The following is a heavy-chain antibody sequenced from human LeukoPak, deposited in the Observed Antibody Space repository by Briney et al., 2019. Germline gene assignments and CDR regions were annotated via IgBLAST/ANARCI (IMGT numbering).Heavy chain of an antibody. J-gene: IGHJ6*03. V-gene: IGHV4-61*02. CDR2: IYTSGST. CDR1: GGSISSGSYY. CDR3: ARAHPFIAARPNYYYYYMDV. Sequence: SQTLSLTCTVSGGSISSGSYYWSWIRQPAGKGLEWIGRIYTSGSTNYNPSLKSRVTISVDTSKNQFSLKLSSVTAADTAVYYCARAHPFIAARPNYYYYYMDVWGKGTTVTVSS. D-gene: IGHD6-6*01.